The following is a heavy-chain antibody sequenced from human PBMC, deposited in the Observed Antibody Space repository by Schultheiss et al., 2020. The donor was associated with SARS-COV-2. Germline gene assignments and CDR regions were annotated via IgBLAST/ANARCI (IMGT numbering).Heavy chain of an antibody. Sequence: SVKVSCKASGFTFTSSAMQWVRQARGQRLEWIGWIVVGSGNTNYAQKFQERVTITRDMSTSTAYMELSSLRAEDTAVYYCVKGAVAGTSGHFYDYWGQGTLVTVAS. J-gene: IGHJ4*02. CDR1: GFTFTSSA. V-gene: IGHV1-58*02. CDR2: IVVGSGNT. D-gene: IGHD6-19*01. CDR3: VKGAVAGTSGHFYDY.